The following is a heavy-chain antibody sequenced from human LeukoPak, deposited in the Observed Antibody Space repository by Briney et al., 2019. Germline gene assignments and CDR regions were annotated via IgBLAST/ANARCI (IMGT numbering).Heavy chain of an antibody. CDR1: GGSISSYY. J-gene: IGHJ5*02. Sequence: PSETLSLTCAVSGGSISSYYWSWIRQPPGKGLEWIGYIYYSGSTNYNPSLKSRVTISVDTSKNQFSLKLSSVTAADTAVYYCARGVHPYSSSWPPHWFDPWGQGTLVTVSS. V-gene: IGHV4-59*01. D-gene: IGHD6-13*01. CDR2: IYYSGST. CDR3: ARGVHPYSSSWPPHWFDP.